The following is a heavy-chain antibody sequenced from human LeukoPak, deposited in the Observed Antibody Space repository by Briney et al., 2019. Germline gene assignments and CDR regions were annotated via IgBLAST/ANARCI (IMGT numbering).Heavy chain of an antibody. D-gene: IGHD6-19*01. CDR3: AREKDAAVAGTFRTDY. J-gene: IGHJ4*02. CDR2: INTNTGNP. V-gene: IGHV7-4-1*02. CDR1: GYTFTSYA. Sequence: VASVKVSCKASGYTFTSYAMNWVRQAPGQGLEWMGWINTNTGNPTYAQGFTGRFVFSLDTSVSTAYLQISSLKAEDTAVYYCAREKDAAVAGTFRTDYWGQGTLVTVSS.